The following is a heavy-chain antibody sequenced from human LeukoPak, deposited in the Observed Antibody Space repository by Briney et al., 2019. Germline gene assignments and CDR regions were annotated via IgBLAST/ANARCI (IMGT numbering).Heavy chain of an antibody. CDR2: IYYSGST. J-gene: IGHJ6*02. CDR1: GGSISSGGYY. Sequence: SETLSLTRTVSGGSISSGGYYWSWIRQHPGKGLEWIGYIYYSGSTYYNPSLKSRVTISVDTSKNQFSLKLSSVTAADTAVYYCAREVTTVFYGMDVWGQGTTVTVSS. D-gene: IGHD4-11*01. CDR3: AREVTTVFYGMDV. V-gene: IGHV4-31*03.